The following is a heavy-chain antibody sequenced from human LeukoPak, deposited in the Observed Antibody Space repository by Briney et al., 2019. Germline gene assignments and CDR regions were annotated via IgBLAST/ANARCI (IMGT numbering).Heavy chain of an antibody. D-gene: IGHD2-2*01. J-gene: IGHJ1*01. CDR1: GGSISSGSYY. CDR2: IYTSGST. V-gene: IGHV4-61*02. CDR3: ARETMPRAIQH. Sequence: PSQTLSLTCTVSGGSISSGSYYWSWIRQPAGKGLEWIGRIYTSGSTNYNPSLKSRVTISVDTSKNQFSLKLSSVTAADTAVYYCARETMPRAIQHWGQGTLVTVSS.